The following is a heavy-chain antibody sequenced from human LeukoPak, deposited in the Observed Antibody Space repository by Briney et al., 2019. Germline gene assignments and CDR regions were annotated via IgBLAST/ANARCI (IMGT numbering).Heavy chain of an antibody. CDR1: GFTFGDYA. D-gene: IGHD4-11*01. CDR3: TGPGSIDTVMVAY. Sequence: GGSLRPSCTASGFTFGDYAMSWARQAPGKGLEWVGSIRSKTYGETTEYAASVKGRFIISRDDSKTIVYLEMNSLKIEDTAVYYCTGPGSIDTVMVAYWGQGTLVTVSS. V-gene: IGHV3-49*04. CDR2: IRSKTYGETT. J-gene: IGHJ4*02.